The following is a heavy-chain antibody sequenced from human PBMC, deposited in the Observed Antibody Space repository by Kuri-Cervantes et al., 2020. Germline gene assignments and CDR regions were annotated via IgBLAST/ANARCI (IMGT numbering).Heavy chain of an antibody. V-gene: IGHV4-30-2*04. Sequence: YNPSLKSRVTISVDASKNQFSLKLNSVTAADTAVYFCATGLGRVRGLYDYWGQGTLVTVSS. D-gene: IGHD3-10*01. CDR3: ATGLGRVRGLYDY. J-gene: IGHJ4*02.